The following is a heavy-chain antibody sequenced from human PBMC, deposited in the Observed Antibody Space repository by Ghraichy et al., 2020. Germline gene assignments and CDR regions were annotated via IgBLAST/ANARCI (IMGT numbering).Heavy chain of an antibody. J-gene: IGHJ4*01. CDR3: ARGAYHDYWSGYFDF. CDR2: MNSVGSTI. V-gene: IGHV3-74*01. CDR1: GFPFGNYW. D-gene: IGHD3-3*01. Sequence: LSLTCAGSGFPFGNYWMHWVRQAPGKGLEWVSRMNSVGSTISYADSVKGRFTISRDNARNTLSLQMSGLRADDTAVYFCARGAYHDYWSGYFDFWGHGTPVTVSS.